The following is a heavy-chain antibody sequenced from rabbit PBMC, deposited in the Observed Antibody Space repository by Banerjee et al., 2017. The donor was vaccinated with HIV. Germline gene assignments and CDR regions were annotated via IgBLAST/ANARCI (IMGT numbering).Heavy chain of an antibody. CDR2: INTSSGNT. J-gene: IGHJ4*01. V-gene: IGHV1S45*01. D-gene: IGHD4-1*01. CDR3: ARDLSSSGWSDFAL. Sequence: QQQLEESGGGLVKPEGSLTLTCTASGFSFSNKYVMCWVRQAPGKGLEWIACINTSSGNTVYASWAKGRFTISRTSSTTVTLQMTSLTAADTATYFCARDLSSSGWSDFALRGPGTLVTVS. CDR1: GFSFSNKYV.